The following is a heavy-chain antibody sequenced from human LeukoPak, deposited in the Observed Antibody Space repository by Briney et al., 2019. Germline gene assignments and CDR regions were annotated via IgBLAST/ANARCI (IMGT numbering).Heavy chain of an antibody. J-gene: IGHJ4*02. CDR2: ILGGGDTT. Sequence: GGSLRLSCAASGFTFNYYAMNWVRQAPGKGLEWVSAILGGGDTTSYADSVKGRFTISRDNSKTTLYLQMNSLRAEDTAVYYCAKDLVSQRGVGSSEKVDYWGQGTLVTVSS. CDR3: AKDLVSQRGVGSSEKVDY. D-gene: IGHD3-10*01. V-gene: IGHV3-23*01. CDR1: GFTFNYYA.